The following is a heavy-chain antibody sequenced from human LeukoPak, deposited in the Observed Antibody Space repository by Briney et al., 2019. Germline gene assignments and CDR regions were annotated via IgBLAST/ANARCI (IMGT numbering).Heavy chain of an antibody. V-gene: IGHV3-20*04. CDR2: INWNGGST. D-gene: IGHD3-10*01. CDR1: GFTFDDYG. CDR3: ARGRYYGSGSYPSYFDY. Sequence: GGSLRLSCAASGFTFDDYGMSWVRQAPGKGLEWVSGINWNGGSTGYADSAKGRFTISRDNAKNSLYLQMNSLRAEDTALYYCARGRYYGSGSYPSYFDYWGQGTLVTVSS. J-gene: IGHJ4*02.